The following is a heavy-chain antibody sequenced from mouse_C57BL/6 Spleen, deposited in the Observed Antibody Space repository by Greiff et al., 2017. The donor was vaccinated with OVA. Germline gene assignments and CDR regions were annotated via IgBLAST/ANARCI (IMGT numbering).Heavy chain of an antibody. J-gene: IGHJ2*01. Sequence: EVQGVESGGGLVQPGGSLKLSCAASGFTFSDYYMYWVRQTPEKRLEWVAYISNGGGSTYYPDTVKGRFTISRDNAKNTLYLQMSRLKTEDTAMYYCARAGSSYADYWGQGTTLTVSS. D-gene: IGHD1-1*01. V-gene: IGHV5-12*01. CDR3: ARAGSSYADY. CDR2: ISNGGGST. CDR1: GFTFSDYY.